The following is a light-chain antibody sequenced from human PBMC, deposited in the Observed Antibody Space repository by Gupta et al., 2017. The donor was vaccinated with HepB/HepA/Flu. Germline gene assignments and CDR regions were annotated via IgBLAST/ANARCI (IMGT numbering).Light chain of an antibody. J-gene: IGKJ4*01. Sequence: DLQVTQSPSPLSAFVGDRVTITCRASQGISNYLAWYQQKPGKVPKLLIYAASTLQSGVPSRFSGSGSGTDFTLTISSLQPEDVATYYCQKYNSAPHTFGGGTKVEIK. CDR3: QKYNSAPHT. CDR2: AAS. CDR1: QGISNY. V-gene: IGKV1-27*01.